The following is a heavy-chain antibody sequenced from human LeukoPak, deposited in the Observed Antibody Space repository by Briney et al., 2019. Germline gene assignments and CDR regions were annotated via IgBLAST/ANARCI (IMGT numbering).Heavy chain of an antibody. Sequence: ASVRVSCKVSGYTFTDYYMHWVQQAPGKGLEWMGLVDPEDGETIYAEKFQGRVTITADTSTDTAYMELSSLRSEDTAVYYCATSQGGSGSYPSWGQGTLVTVSS. CDR3: ATSQGGSGSYPS. CDR1: GYTFTDYY. D-gene: IGHD3-10*01. V-gene: IGHV1-69-2*01. CDR2: VDPEDGET. J-gene: IGHJ4*02.